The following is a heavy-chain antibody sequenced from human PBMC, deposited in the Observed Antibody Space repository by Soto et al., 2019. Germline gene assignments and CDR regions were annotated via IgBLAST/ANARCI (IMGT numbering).Heavy chain of an antibody. CDR1: GYTFTSYG. CDR3: ARGSGYSSSEGYYYGMDV. V-gene: IGHV1-18*01. CDR2: ISTYNGNT. D-gene: IGHD6-13*01. Sequence: ASVKVSCKASGYTFTSYGITWVRQAPGQGLEWMGWISTYNGNTNYAQKLQGRVTMTTDTSTSTAYMELRSLRSDDTAVYYCARGSGYSSSEGYYYGMDVWGQGTTVTVSS. J-gene: IGHJ6*02.